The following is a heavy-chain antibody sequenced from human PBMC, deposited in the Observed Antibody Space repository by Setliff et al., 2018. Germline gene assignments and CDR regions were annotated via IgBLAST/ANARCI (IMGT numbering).Heavy chain of an antibody. J-gene: IGHJ3*02. CDR3: ARDRVWGTLDAFDI. CDR1: GYTFTNYG. CDR2: INAANGNT. D-gene: IGHD3-16*01. V-gene: IGHV1-18*01. Sequence: ASVKVSCKASGYTFTNYGINWVRQAPGQRLEWMGWINAANGNTKYSRKFQGRVTMTRDTSISTAYMDLSRLRSDDTAVYYCARDRVWGTLDAFDIWGQGTMVTVSS.